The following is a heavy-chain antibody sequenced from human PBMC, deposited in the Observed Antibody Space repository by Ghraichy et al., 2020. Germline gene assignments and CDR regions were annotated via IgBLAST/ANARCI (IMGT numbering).Heavy chain of an antibody. CDR2: IDWDDDK. V-gene: IGHV2-70*01. CDR3: ARRRRRILGYFDF. J-gene: IGHJ2*01. Sequence: SGPTLVKPTQTLTLTCTFSGFSLNSSGMSVSWIRQPPGKALEWLAHIDWDDDKYYTTSLMPRLTISKDTSKNQVVLIMTNMDPVDTATYYCARRRRRILGYFDFWGRCTLVTVSS. CDR1: GFSLNSSGMS. D-gene: IGHD1-26*01.